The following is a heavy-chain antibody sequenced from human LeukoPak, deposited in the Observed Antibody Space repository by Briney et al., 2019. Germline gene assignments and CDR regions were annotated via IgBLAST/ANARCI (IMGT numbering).Heavy chain of an antibody. V-gene: IGHV3-21*01. CDR3: ARGSSGYYVYGMDV. J-gene: IGHJ6*02. CDR1: GFTFSSYS. D-gene: IGHD3-22*01. CDR2: ISSSSSYI. Sequence: AGGSPRLSRAASGFTFSSYSMNWVRQAPGKGLEWVSSISSSSSYIYYADSVKGRFTISRDNAKNSLYLQMNSLRAEDTAVYYCARGSSGYYVYGMDVWGQGTTVTVSS.